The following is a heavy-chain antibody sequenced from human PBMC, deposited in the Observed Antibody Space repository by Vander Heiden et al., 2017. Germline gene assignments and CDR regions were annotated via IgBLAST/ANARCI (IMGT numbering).Heavy chain of an antibody. CDR3: ARAPRRYCSSTSCYYNWFDP. D-gene: IGHD2-2*01. CDR1: GFTFRSYA. J-gene: IGHJ5*02. CDR2: ISYDGGNK. V-gene: IGHV3-30-3*01. Sequence: QVQLVESGGGVVQPGRYLRLSCAASGFTFRSYAMHWVRQAPGKGLEWVAVISYDGGNKYYADTVKGRFTISRDNSKNTLYLQMNSLRAEDTAVYYCARAPRRYCSSTSCYYNWFDPWGQGTLVTVSS.